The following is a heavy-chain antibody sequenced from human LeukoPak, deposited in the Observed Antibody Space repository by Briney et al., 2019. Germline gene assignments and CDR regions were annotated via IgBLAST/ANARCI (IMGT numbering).Heavy chain of an antibody. D-gene: IGHD6-13*01. CDR3: ARQADSSSCYGDS. V-gene: IGHV4-30-4*08. Sequence: SQTLSLTCTVSGASISSGNYYWTWIRQPPGKGLEWIGNIYYSGSTYYNPSLKSRITISLDTSKSQFSLRLSSVTAADTAVYYCARQADSSSCYGDSWGQGTLVTVSS. J-gene: IGHJ4*02. CDR1: GASISSGNYY. CDR2: IYYSGST.